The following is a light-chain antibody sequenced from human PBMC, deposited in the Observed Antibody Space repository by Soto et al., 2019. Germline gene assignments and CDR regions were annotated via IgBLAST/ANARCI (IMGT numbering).Light chain of an antibody. CDR3: QQYYDWPIT. V-gene: IGKV3-15*01. Sequence: EIVLTQSPATLSLSPGERATLSCRASQSISTNLAWYHQKPGQAPRLLIYGASTRATGIPARFSGSGSGTEFTLTISSLQSEDFAVYYCQQYYDWPITFGQGTKVDIK. J-gene: IGKJ1*01. CDR1: QSISTN. CDR2: GAS.